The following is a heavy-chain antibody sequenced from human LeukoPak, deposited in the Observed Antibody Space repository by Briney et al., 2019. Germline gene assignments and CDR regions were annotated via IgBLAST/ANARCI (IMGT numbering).Heavy chain of an antibody. D-gene: IGHD4-17*01. V-gene: IGHV3-11*04. CDR2: ISSSGSTI. CDR3: ARDRGVTTVTSRSWYFDL. CDR1: GFTFSDYY. Sequence: PGGSLRLSCAASGFTFSDYYMSWIRQAPGKGLEWVSYISSSGSTIYYADSVKGRFTISRDNAKNSLYLQMNSLRAEDTAVYYCARDRGVTTVTSRSWYFDLWGRGTLVTVSS. J-gene: IGHJ2*01.